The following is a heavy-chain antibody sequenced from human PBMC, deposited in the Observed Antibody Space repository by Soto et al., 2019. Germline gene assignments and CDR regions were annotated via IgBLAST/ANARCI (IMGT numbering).Heavy chain of an antibody. Sequence: PGGSLRLSCAGSGFTFGTYSMNWVRQAAGKGLEWIAYISYDSDTIQYADSVKGRFTISRDNAKNSPYLQMNSLRDEDTALYYCARLYYDYVWGQGTTVTVSS. CDR2: ISYDSDTI. D-gene: IGHD3-3*01. V-gene: IGHV3-48*02. CDR3: ARLYYDYV. CDR1: GFTFGTYS. J-gene: IGHJ6*02.